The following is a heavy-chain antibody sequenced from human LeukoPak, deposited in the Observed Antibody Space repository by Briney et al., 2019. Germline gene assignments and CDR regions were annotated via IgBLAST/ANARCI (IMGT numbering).Heavy chain of an antibody. CDR1: GGSFNGYL. Sequence: SETLSLTCAVYGGSFNGYLWSWIRQPPGKGLEWIGEINHSGSTNYNPSLKSRVTISVDTSKNQFSLQLRSVTAADTAVYYCARFSPHSDIVWGSYCFDFWGRGAPVTVSS. CDR2: INHSGST. D-gene: IGHD3-16*01. J-gene: IGHJ4*02. CDR3: ARFSPHSDIVWGSYCFDF. V-gene: IGHV4-34*01.